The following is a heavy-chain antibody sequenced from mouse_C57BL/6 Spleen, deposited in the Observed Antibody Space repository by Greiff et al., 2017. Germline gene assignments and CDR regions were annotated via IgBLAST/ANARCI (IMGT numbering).Heavy chain of an antibody. CDR1: GYTFTSYW. D-gene: IGHD2-5*01. Sequence: VQLQQSVTELVKPGASVKLSCKASGYTFTSYWMHWVKQRPGQGLEWIGNINPSNGGTKYNEKFKSKATLTVDKSSSTAYMQLSSLTSEDSAVYYCARGDYSNYLFAYWGQGTLFTVSA. J-gene: IGHJ3*01. V-gene: IGHV1-53*01. CDR2: INPSNGGT. CDR3: ARGDYSNYLFAY.